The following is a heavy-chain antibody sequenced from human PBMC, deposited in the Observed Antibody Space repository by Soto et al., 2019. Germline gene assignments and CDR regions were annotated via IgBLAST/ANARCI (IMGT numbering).Heavy chain of an antibody. CDR2: INTDGSST. V-gene: IGHV3-74*02. CDR3: ASQLGSGY. J-gene: IGHJ4*02. Sequence: EVQLVESGGGLVQPGGSLRLSCAASGFTFSSYWMHWVRQAPGKGVVWDSRINTDGSSTTYADSVXGRFPISRDNAKXTXYXXMXXLXAEDTAVYYCASQLGSGYWGQGTLVTVSS. D-gene: IGHD7-27*01. CDR1: GFTFSSYW.